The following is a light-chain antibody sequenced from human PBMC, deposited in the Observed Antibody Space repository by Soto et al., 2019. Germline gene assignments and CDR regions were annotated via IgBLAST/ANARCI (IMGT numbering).Light chain of an antibody. Sequence: DIQMTQSPSTLSASVGDRVIITCRASQSISNWLAWYQQKPGKAPNLLIYKASSLKSGVPSRFSGSGSGTEFTLTISSLQPDDFATYYCQQYNSYSFGQGTKV. CDR2: KAS. CDR1: QSISNW. J-gene: IGKJ1*01. CDR3: QQYNSYS. V-gene: IGKV1-5*03.